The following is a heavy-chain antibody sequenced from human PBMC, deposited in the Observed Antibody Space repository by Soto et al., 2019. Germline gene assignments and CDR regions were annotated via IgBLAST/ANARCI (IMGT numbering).Heavy chain of an antibody. D-gene: IGHD6-19*01. Sequence: QVELQESGPGLVKPSQTLSLTCTVSGGSISSGGYYWSWIRHHPGKGLEWIGYIYDGGSTYYNPSLKSRVTISVDTSKNQFSLKLSSVTAADTAVYHCASQATGWYPDYWGQGTLVTVSS. V-gene: IGHV4-31*03. CDR1: GGSISSGGYY. CDR3: ASQATGWYPDY. J-gene: IGHJ4*02. CDR2: IYDGGST.